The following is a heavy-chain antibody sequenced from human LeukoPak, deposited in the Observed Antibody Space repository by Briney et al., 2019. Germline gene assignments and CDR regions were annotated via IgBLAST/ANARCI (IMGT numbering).Heavy chain of an antibody. V-gene: IGHV6-1*01. CDR3: ARVNSWTEEPDTGFDY. D-gene: IGHD1-14*01. CDR1: GDSVSSNTAA. Sequence: SRTLSLTCAISGDSVSSNTAAWNCIRQSPSKCLEWLGRTYYRSKWYNDYAVSVKSRITINPDTSKNQFSLQLNSVSPEDTAVYYCARVNSWTEEPDTGFDYWGQGILVTVSS. J-gene: IGHJ4*02. CDR2: TYYRSKWYN.